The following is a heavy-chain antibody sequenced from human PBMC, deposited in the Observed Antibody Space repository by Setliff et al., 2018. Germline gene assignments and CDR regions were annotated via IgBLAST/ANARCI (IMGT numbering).Heavy chain of an antibody. CDR1: GYIFSAYH. CDR3: ARAPSGTGFYHFFSYMDV. J-gene: IGHJ6*03. CDR2: IRPLRGDT. D-gene: IGHD1-7*01. V-gene: IGHV1-2*02. Sequence: ASVKVSCKASGYIFSAYHVHWVRQAPGQGPEWVGCIRPLRGDTKSAQKFQGRLTMTGDASINTAFMELTGLTSDGTAVYYCARAPSGTGFYHFFSYMDVWGKGTTVTVSS.